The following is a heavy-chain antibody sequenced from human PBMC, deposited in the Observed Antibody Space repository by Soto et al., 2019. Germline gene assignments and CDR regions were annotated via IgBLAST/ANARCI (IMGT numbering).Heavy chain of an antibody. J-gene: IGHJ4*02. V-gene: IGHV4-59*01. CDR2: IFHSGTT. CDR1: GASISSSY. Sequence: SETLSLTCTVSGASISSSYWSWIRQPPGKGLEWIGYIFHSGTTNYSPSLKSRVTISVDTSKNQFSLNLSSLTTADTAVYFCARGGNRYSSTSSGVGGIDYWGQGPLVTVSS. CDR3: ARGGNRYSSTSSGVGGIDY. D-gene: IGHD6-6*01.